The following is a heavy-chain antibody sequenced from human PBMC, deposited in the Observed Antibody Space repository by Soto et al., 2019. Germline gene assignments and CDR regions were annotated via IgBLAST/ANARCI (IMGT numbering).Heavy chain of an antibody. J-gene: IGHJ6*02. V-gene: IGHV3-33*01. CDR2: IWYDGSKK. Sequence: QVQVVESGGGVVQPGRSLRLSCAASGFTFSSFGMHWVRQAPGKGLEWVSLIWYDGSKKSYGDSVEGRFTISRDNSRNTVDLHMNSLRADDTAVYYCARDASYYSLWSGYYPSRNGMDVWGQGTTVTVSS. CDR1: GFTFSSFG. D-gene: IGHD3-3*01. CDR3: ARDASYYSLWSGYYPSRNGMDV.